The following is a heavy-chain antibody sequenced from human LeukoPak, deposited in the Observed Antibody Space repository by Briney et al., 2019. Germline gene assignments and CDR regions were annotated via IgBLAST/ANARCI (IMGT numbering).Heavy chain of an antibody. CDR2: ISYDGSNK. V-gene: IGHV3-30-3*02. CDR3: AKDPAP. CDR1: GFTFSGYP. Sequence: GGSLRLSCAASGFTFSGYPIHWVRQAPGKGLEWVAVISYDGSNKYYADSVKGRFTISRDNSKNTLYLQMNSLRAEDTAVYYCAKDPAPWGQGTLVTVSS. J-gene: IGHJ4*02.